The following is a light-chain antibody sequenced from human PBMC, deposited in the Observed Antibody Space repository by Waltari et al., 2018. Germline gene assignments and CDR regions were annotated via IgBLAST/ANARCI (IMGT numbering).Light chain of an antibody. CDR1: QDISNY. J-gene: IGKJ2*01. Sequence: DIQMTQSPSSLSAYVGDRVTLTCQASQDISNYLNWYQQKPGKAPKLLIYDASNLETGVPSRFSGSGSGTDFTFTISSLQPEDIATYYCQQYDNLPRLMYTFGQGTKLEIK. CDR2: DAS. CDR3: QQYDNLPRLMYT. V-gene: IGKV1-33*01.